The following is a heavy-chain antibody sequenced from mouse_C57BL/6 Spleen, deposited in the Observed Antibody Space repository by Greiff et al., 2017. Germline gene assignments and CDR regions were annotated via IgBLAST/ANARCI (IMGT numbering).Heavy chain of an antibody. CDR1: GFTFSDYG. D-gene: IGHD1-1*01. CDR2: ISSGSSTI. CDR3: ARPLYYYGSSHYYAMDY. V-gene: IGHV5-17*01. J-gene: IGHJ4*01. Sequence: VQVVESGGGLVKPGGSLKLSCAASGFTFSDYGLHWVRQAPEKGLEWVAYISSGSSTIYYADTVKGRFTISRDNAKNTLFLQMTSLMSEDTAMYYCARPLYYYGSSHYYAMDYWGQGTSVTVSS.